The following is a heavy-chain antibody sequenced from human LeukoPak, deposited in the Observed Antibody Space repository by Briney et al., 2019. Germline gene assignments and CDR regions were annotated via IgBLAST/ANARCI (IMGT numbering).Heavy chain of an antibody. CDR3: ARDSSGWYVDWFDP. D-gene: IGHD6-19*01. Sequence: GGSLRLSCAASGFTFSNYAMHWVRQAPGKGLEWVAVIWYDGSNKYYADSVKGRFTISRDNAKNSLYLQMNSLRAEDTAVYYCARDSSGWYVDWFDPWGQGTLVTVSS. CDR1: GFTFSNYA. CDR2: IWYDGSNK. J-gene: IGHJ5*02. V-gene: IGHV3-33*08.